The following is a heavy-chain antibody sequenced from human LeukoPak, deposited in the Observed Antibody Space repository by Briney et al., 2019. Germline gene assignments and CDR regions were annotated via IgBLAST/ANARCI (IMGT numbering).Heavy chain of an antibody. J-gene: IGHJ4*02. CDR2: IYSGSS. Sequence: PSETLSLTCTVSGASISSDSDYWRWIRQPAGKGLEWIGRIYSGSSDYNPSLRSRLTISVDTSKNQFSLKLSSVTAADTAVYYCARGRVSGTTLCFDYWGQGTLFTVSS. D-gene: IGHD1-1*01. V-gene: IGHV4-61*02. CDR3: ARGRVSGTTLCFDY. CDR1: GASISSDSDY.